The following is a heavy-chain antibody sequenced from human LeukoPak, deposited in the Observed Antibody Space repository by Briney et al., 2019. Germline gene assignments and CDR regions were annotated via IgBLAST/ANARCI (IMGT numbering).Heavy chain of an antibody. CDR2: IWFDGSNK. J-gene: IGHJ4*02. V-gene: IGHV3-33*01. CDR1: GFTFSDYG. Sequence: SGGSLRLSCAASGFTFSDYGMHWVRQAPGKGLEWVAVIWFDGSNKYYADSVKGRFTISRDNSKNTLYLQMTSLRVEDTAVYYCAREGGGVDYWGQGTLVTVSS. D-gene: IGHD3-16*01. CDR3: AREGGGVDY.